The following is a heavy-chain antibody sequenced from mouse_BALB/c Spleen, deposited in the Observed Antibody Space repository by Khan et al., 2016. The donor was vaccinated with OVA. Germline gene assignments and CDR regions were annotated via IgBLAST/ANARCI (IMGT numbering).Heavy chain of an antibody. CDR1: GYSFTGYF. CDR3: ARKNGSDFDY. V-gene: IGHV1-20*02. J-gene: IGHJ2*01. CDR2: INPHIGEA. Sequence: VQLQQSGPELVKPGASVKISCTASGYSFTGYFMNWVMQSRGKSLEWIGRINPHIGEAFYNQKFEGKATLTVDESSSTAHMELRSLASEDSAVYYCARKNGSDFDYWGQGTTLTVSS. D-gene: IGHD1-1*01.